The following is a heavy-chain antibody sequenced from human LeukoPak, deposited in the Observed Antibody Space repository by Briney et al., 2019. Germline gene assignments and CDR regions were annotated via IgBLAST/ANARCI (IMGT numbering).Heavy chain of an antibody. CDR3: ARDVPHNWFDT. V-gene: IGHV3-74*01. CDR2: INSDGDGA. CDR1: GITVGNNW. J-gene: IGHJ5*02. Sequence: GGSLRLSCAASGITVGNNWMHWVRQGPGQGLVWISRINSDGDGAIYADSVKGRFTVSRDNAKKMLYLQMNSLRAEDTAVYYCARDVPHNWFDTWGPGTLVTVSS.